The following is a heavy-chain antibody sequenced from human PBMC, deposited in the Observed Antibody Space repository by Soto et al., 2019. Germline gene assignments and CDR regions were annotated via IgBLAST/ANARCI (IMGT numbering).Heavy chain of an antibody. D-gene: IGHD5-18*01. Sequence: EVQLVESGGGLVQPGGSLRLSCAASGVTVSSNYMSWVRQAPGKGLEWVSVIYSGGSTYYADSVKGRFTISRDNSKNTLYLQKNSLRAEDTAVYYCARHEYNYGGGYFDYWGQGTLVTVSS. J-gene: IGHJ4*02. CDR2: IYSGGST. V-gene: IGHV3-66*04. CDR3: ARHEYNYGGGYFDY. CDR1: GVTVSSNY.